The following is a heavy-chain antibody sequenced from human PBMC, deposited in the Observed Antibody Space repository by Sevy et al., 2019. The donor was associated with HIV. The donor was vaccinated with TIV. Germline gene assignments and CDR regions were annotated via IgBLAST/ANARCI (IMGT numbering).Heavy chain of an antibody. D-gene: IGHD3-9*01. CDR3: ARGRFDVILTNPFDY. Sequence: GGSLRLSCAASGFTFSSYAMHWVRQAPGKGLEWVAVISYDGSNKYYADSVKGRFTISRDNSKITLYLQMNSLRAEDTAVYYCARGRFDVILTNPFDYWGQGTLVTVSS. CDR1: GFTFSSYA. CDR2: ISYDGSNK. J-gene: IGHJ4*02. V-gene: IGHV3-30-3*01.